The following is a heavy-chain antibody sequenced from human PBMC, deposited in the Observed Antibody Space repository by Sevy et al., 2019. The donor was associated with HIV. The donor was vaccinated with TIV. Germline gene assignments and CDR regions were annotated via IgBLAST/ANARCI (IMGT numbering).Heavy chain of an antibody. CDR1: GFTFSSYA. CDR3: ARIETTVTSYYYYGMDV. D-gene: IGHD4-17*01. J-gene: IGHJ6*02. V-gene: IGHV3-30*04. Sequence: GESLKISCAASGFTFSSYAMHWVRQAPGKGLEWVAVISYDGSNKYYADSVKGRFTISRDNSKNTLYLQMNSLRAEDTAVYYCARIETTVTSYYYYGMDVWGQGTTVTVSS. CDR2: ISYDGSNK.